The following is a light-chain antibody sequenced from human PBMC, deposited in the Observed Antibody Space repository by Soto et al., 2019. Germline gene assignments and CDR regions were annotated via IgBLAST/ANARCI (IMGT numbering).Light chain of an antibody. CDR1: QSISDT. CDR2: SAS. J-gene: IGKJ5*01. V-gene: IGKV3-15*01. Sequence: EIVMTQAPATLSVSPGGRATLSCRASQSISDTLAWYQKEPGQAPRLXXYSASRRATGFPGRFSGSGSGTDFTLTISSLQSEDFAVYYCQQYNTWPPITFGQGTRLEIK. CDR3: QQYNTWPPIT.